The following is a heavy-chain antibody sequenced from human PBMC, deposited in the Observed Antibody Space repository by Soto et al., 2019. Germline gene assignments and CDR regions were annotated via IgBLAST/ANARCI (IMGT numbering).Heavy chain of an antibody. Sequence: SETLSFTCTVSGGSISSSSYYWGWIRQPPGKGLEWIGSIYYSGSTYYNPSLKSRVTISVDTSKNQFSLKLSSVTAADTAVYYCARRRVDTAMVDYWGQGTLVTVSS. CDR2: IYYSGST. D-gene: IGHD5-18*01. J-gene: IGHJ4*02. CDR3: ARRRVDTAMVDY. CDR1: GGSISSSSYY. V-gene: IGHV4-39*01.